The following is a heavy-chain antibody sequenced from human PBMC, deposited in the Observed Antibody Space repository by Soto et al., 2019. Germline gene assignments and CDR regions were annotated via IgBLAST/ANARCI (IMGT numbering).Heavy chain of an antibody. CDR2: IWYDRSNK. D-gene: IGHD3-22*01. V-gene: IGHV3-33*01. J-gene: IGHJ6*02. CDR1: GFTFSSYG. CDR3: ARYPSGSDSSGYYYVEHYYYGMDV. Sequence: PGGSLRLSCAASGFTFSSYGMHWVRQAPGKGLERVAVIWYDRSNKYYADSVKGRFTISRDNSKNTLYLQMNSLRAEDTAVYYCARYPSGSDSSGYYYVEHYYYGMDVWGQGTTVTVSS.